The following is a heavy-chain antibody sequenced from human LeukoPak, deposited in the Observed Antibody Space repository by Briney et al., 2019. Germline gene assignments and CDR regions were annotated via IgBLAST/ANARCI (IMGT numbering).Heavy chain of an antibody. CDR2: ISSSSSYI. V-gene: IGHV3-21*01. CDR3: ARESVVAATQGDY. J-gene: IGHJ4*02. CDR1: GFTFSSYS. D-gene: IGHD2-15*01. Sequence: GGSLRLSCAASGFTFSSYSMNWVRQAPGKGLEWVSSISSSSSYIYYADSVKGRFTISRDNAKNSLYLQMNSLRDEDTGVYYCARESVVAATQGDYWGQGTLVTVSS.